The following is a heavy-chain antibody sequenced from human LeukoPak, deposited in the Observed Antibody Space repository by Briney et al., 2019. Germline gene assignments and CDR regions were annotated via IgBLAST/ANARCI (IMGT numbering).Heavy chain of an antibody. CDR2: IYGSDDKT. V-gene: IGHV3-23*01. J-gene: IGHJ4*02. D-gene: IGHD3-22*01. CDR3: ARASRYDSSGYYYL. Sequence: GGSLRLSCVASGFTFSNYAMSWVRQAPGKGLELVSGIYGSDDKTVYGDAVKGRFTISRDNSKNTLYLQMNSLRAEDTAVYYCARASRYDSSGYYYLWGQGTLVTVSS. CDR1: GFTFSNYA.